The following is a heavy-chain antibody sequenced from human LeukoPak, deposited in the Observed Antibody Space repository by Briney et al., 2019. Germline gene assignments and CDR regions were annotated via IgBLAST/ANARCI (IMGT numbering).Heavy chain of an antibody. Sequence: APVKVSCKASGYTFTSYDINWVRQATGQGLEWMGWMNPNSGNTGYAQKFQGRVTMTRNTSISTAYMELSSLRSEDTAVYYCARNYDSSGYDAGGTDYWGQGTLVTVSS. CDR2: MNPNSGNT. V-gene: IGHV1-8*01. J-gene: IGHJ4*02. CDR1: GYTFTSYD. D-gene: IGHD3-22*01. CDR3: ARNYDSSGYDAGGTDY.